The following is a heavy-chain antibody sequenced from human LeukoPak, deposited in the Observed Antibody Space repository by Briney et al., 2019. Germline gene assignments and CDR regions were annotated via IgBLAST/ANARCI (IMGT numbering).Heavy chain of an antibody. CDR2: IYYSGST. CDR3: ARPFLGYCSGGSCYPEDAFDI. CDR1: GGSISSSSYY. J-gene: IGHJ3*02. V-gene: IGHV4-39*01. D-gene: IGHD2-15*01. Sequence: SETLSLTCTVSGGSISSSSYYWGWIRQPPGKGLEWIGSIYYSGSTYYNPSLKSRVPISADTSKNQFSLKLSSVTAADTAVYYCARPFLGYCSGGSCYPEDAFDIWGQGRMVTVSS.